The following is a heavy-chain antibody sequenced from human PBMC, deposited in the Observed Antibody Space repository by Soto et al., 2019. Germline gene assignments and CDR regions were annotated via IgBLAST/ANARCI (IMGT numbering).Heavy chain of an antibody. Sequence: SETLSLTCTVSGGSISSYYWSWIRQPPVKGLEWIGYIYYSGSTNYNPSLKSRVTISVDTSKNQFSLKLSSVTAADTAVYYCVRGLGYCTNGVCYLDYWGQGTLVTVSS. CDR3: VRGLGYCTNGVCYLDY. D-gene: IGHD2-8*01. V-gene: IGHV4-59*01. CDR1: GGSISSYY. CDR2: IYYSGST. J-gene: IGHJ4*02.